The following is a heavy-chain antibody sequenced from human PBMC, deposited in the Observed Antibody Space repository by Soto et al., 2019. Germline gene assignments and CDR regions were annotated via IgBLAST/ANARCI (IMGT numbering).Heavy chain of an antibody. D-gene: IGHD4-17*01. V-gene: IGHV4-39*01. CDR3: ASQKRYGAFDY. Sequence: QLQLQESGPGLVKPSETLSLTCTVSGGSISSSSYYWGWIRQPPGKGLEWIGSIYYSGSTYYNPSLKSRVTISVDTSKNQFSLKLSSVTAADTAVYYCASQKRYGAFDYWGQGTLVTVSS. J-gene: IGHJ4*02. CDR2: IYYSGST. CDR1: GGSISSSSYY.